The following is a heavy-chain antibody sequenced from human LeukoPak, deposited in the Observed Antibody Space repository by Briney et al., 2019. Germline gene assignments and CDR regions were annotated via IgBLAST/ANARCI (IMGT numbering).Heavy chain of an antibody. CDR1: GDTLNNDD. D-gene: IGHD4-17*01. CDR2: IVPIVEIT. Sequence: SVKVSCKASGDTLNNDDITWVRQAPGQGLEWMGRIVPIVEITNYAESFQGRVTITADKSTNTFYMQLASLMSSDTAIYFCARGNYGDPNWFDPWGQGTLVTVSS. V-gene: IGHV1-69*04. J-gene: IGHJ5*02. CDR3: ARGNYGDPNWFDP.